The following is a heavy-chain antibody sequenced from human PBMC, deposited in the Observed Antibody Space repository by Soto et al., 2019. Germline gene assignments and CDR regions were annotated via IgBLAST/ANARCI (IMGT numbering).Heavy chain of an antibody. CDR2: ISYSGSS. J-gene: IGHJ6*02. Sequence: QLQLQESGSGLVKPSQTLSLTCAVSGGSISSGGYSCTWIRQPPGKVLVWIGYISYSGSSYYNPSLKSRVTTSVDRSKKQFSLKLNSVTAADTAVYYWARVPDVWGQGTTVTVSS. CDR3: ARVPDV. CDR1: GGSISSGGYS. V-gene: IGHV4-30-2*01.